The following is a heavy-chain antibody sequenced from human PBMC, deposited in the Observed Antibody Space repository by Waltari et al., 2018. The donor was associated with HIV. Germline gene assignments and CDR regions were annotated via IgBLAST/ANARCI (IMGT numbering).Heavy chain of an antibody. V-gene: IGHV3-21*01. CDR2: IGSLQNFI. J-gene: IGHJ5*02. D-gene: IGHD6-19*01. CDR1: GFRFGAYN. Sequence: EVRLLESGGGLGRPGGSLRLSCSASGFRFGAYNMNWVRQGPGKGLEWVASIGSLQNFIHYADSVKGRFTVSRDNAKNSLYLQMNSLTAEDTAVYYCARRPSSGWSWFDPWGQGTLVTVSS. CDR3: ARRPSSGWSWFDP.